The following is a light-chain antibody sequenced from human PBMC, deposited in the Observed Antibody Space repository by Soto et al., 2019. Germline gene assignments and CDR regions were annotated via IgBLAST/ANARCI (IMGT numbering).Light chain of an antibody. Sequence: EIVMTQSPVTLSMSPGERATLSCWAGQSVSSNLAWYQQRPGQAPRLLIYGASTRATGIPARFTGSGSGTEFTLNISSLQFDDSAVYYCQQYNDWWTFGQGTKVEIK. J-gene: IGKJ1*01. V-gene: IGKV3-15*01. CDR1: QSVSSN. CDR3: QQYNDWWT. CDR2: GAS.